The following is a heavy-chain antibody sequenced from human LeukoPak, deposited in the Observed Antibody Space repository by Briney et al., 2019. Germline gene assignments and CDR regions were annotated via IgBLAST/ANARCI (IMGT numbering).Heavy chain of an antibody. V-gene: IGHV4-39*07. CDR1: GDSISNSSYY. D-gene: IGHD1-26*01. Sequence: PSETLSLTCTVSGDSISNSSYYWGWIRQPPGKGLEWIGNIYYSGSTNYNLSLKSRVTISVDTSKNQFSLKLSSVTAADTAVYYCARVSGARDAFDIWGQGTMVTVSS. CDR2: IYYSGST. J-gene: IGHJ3*02. CDR3: ARVSGARDAFDI.